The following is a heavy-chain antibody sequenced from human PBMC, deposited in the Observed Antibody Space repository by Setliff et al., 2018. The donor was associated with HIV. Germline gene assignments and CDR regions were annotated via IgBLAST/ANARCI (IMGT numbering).Heavy chain of an antibody. V-gene: IGHV1-69*13. CDR1: GDTFNSYA. D-gene: IGHD3-22*01. CDR3: AKGGYYDSTGYYYYYLYYLDE. CDR2: VIPIFGTA. Sequence: SVKVSCKASGDTFNSYAISWVRQAPGQGLEWMGGVIPIFGTANYAQKFQGRVTITADESTSTAYMELSSLRSEETAVYYCAKGGYYDSTGYYYYYLYYLDEWGKGTTVTVSS. J-gene: IGHJ6*03.